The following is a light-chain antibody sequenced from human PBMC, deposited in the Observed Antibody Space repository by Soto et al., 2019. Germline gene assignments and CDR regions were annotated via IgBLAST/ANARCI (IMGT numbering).Light chain of an antibody. CDR3: QQSYSTPYT. J-gene: IGKJ2*01. CDR2: AAS. CDR1: QSISSY. V-gene: IGKV1-39*01. Sequence: DIQMTQSPSSLSVSVGDRVTITCRASQSISSYLNWYQQKPGKAPKLLIYAASSLQSGVPSRFSGSGSGTDFTLIISSLQPEDFATYYCQQSYSTPYTFGQGTKLEIK.